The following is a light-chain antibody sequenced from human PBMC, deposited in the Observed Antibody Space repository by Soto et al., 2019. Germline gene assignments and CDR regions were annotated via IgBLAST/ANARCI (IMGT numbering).Light chain of an antibody. V-gene: IGLV2-14*01. Sequence: QSVLTQPASVSGSPGQSITISCTGTSSDVGGYNFVSWYQQHPGKTPRLMIFEVSDRPSGVSNRFSGSKSGNTASLTISGLQAGDEADYYCSSHTNIGTTLFGGGTKLTVL. J-gene: IGLJ3*02. CDR2: EVS. CDR3: SSHTNIGTTL. CDR1: SSDVGGYNF.